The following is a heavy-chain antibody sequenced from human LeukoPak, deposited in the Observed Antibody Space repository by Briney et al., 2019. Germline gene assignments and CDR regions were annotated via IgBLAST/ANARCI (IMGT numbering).Heavy chain of an antibody. CDR3: ARDLGMDYYDSSGLL. J-gene: IGHJ4*02. Sequence: PSETLSLTCTVSGGSISSYYWSWIRQPPGKGLEWIGYIYHSGSTYYNPSLKSRVTISVDRSKNQFSLKLSSVTAADTAVYYCARDLGMDYYDSSGLLWGQGTLVTVSS. D-gene: IGHD3-22*01. CDR2: IYHSGST. CDR1: GGSISSYY. V-gene: IGHV4-59*12.